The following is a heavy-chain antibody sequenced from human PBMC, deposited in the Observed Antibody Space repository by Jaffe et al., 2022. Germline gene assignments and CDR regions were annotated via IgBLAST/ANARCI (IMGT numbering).Heavy chain of an antibody. V-gene: IGHV4-34*01. D-gene: IGHD3-9*01. Sequence: QVQLQQWGAGLLKPSETLSLTCAVYGGSFSGYYWSWIRQPPGKGLEWIGEINHSGSTNYNPSLKSRVTISVDTSKNQFSLKLSSVTAADTAVYYCARPPYDILTGYYDAFDIWGQGTMVTVSS. CDR2: INHSGST. CDR1: GGSFSGYY. J-gene: IGHJ3*02. CDR3: ARPPYDILTGYYDAFDI.